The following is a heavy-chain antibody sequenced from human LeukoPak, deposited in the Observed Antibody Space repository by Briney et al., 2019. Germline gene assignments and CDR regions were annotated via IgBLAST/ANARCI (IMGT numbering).Heavy chain of an antibody. D-gene: IGHD1-7*01. Sequence: SETLSLTCTVSGGSVNGYYWNWIRQAPGKGLEWIGFIHYSGLTVYSPSLQSRVSMSVDTSRNQFPLDLSSVTAADTALYYCARDPPEDEWNSLDSWGQGILVTVSS. V-gene: IGHV4-59*02. J-gene: IGHJ4*02. CDR2: IHYSGLT. CDR1: GGSVNGYY. CDR3: ARDPPEDEWNSLDS.